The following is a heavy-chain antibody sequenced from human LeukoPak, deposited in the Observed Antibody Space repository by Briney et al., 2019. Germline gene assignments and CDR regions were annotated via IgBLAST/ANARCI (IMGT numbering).Heavy chain of an antibody. CDR1: GFTFISYG. V-gene: IGHV3-33*06. J-gene: IGHJ6*03. CDR2: IWYDGSNK. Sequence: GRSLRLSCAASGFTFISYGMHWVRQAPGKGLEWVAVIWYDGSNKYYADSVKGRFTISRDNSKNTLYLQMNSLRAEDTAVYYCAKDGTVQMDYYMDVWGKGTTVTVSS. CDR3: AKDGTVQMDYYMDV. D-gene: IGHD1-26*01.